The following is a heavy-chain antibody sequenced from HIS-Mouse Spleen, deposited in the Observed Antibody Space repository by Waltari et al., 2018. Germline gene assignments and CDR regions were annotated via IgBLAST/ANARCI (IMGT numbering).Heavy chain of an antibody. Sequence: QLQLQESGPGLVKPSETLSLTCPVSGGSISSSSYYWGWIRQTPGKGLEWIGSIYYSESTYYNPSLKSRVTMSVDTAKNQFALKLSSVTAADTAGNDCAREIPYSSSWYDWYFDRWGRGTLVTVSS. CDR3: AREIPYSSSWYDWYFDR. V-gene: IGHV4-39*07. J-gene: IGHJ2*01. CDR2: IYYSEST. D-gene: IGHD6-13*01. CDR1: GGSISSSSYY.